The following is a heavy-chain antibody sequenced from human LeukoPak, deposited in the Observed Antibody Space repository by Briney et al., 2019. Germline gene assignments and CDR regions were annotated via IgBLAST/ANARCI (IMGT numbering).Heavy chain of an antibody. CDR1: GFTFSSYW. Sequence: GGSLRLSCAASGFTFSSYWMSWVRQAPGKGLEWVANIKQDGSEKYYVDSVKGRFSISRDNAKNSLYLQMNSLRAEDTAVYYCARSPPLWNGDAFDIWGQGTMVTVSS. D-gene: IGHD1-1*01. CDR3: ARSPPLWNGDAFDI. CDR2: IKQDGSEK. J-gene: IGHJ3*02. V-gene: IGHV3-7*01.